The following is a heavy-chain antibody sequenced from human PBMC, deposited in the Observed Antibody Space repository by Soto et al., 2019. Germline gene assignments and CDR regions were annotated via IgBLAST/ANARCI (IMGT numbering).Heavy chain of an antibody. Sequence: SETLSLTCTVSGGSISSYYWSWSRQPAGKGLEWIGRIYTSGSTNYNPSLKSRVTMSVDTSKNQFSLKLSSVTAADTAVYYCARDTMSSGWYSDAFDIWGQGTMVTVSS. CDR1: GGSISSYY. D-gene: IGHD6-19*01. V-gene: IGHV4-4*07. CDR2: IYTSGST. CDR3: ARDTMSSGWYSDAFDI. J-gene: IGHJ3*02.